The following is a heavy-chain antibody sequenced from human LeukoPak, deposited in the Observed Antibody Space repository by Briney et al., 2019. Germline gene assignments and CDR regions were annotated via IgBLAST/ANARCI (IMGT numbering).Heavy chain of an antibody. J-gene: IGHJ3*02. CDR3: AKDRSGQQLVPDDAFDI. Sequence: GGSLRLSCAASGFTFSSYAMSWVRQAPGKGLEWVSAISGSGGSTYYADSVKGRFTISRDNSKNTLYLHMNSLRAEDTAVYYCAKDRSGQQLVPDDAFDIWGQGTMVTVSS. V-gene: IGHV3-23*01. CDR1: GFTFSSYA. CDR2: ISGSGGST. D-gene: IGHD6-13*01.